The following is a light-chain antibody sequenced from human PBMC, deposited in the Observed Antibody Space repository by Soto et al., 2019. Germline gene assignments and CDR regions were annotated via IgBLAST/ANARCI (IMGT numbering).Light chain of an antibody. CDR3: HHRQRWRRA. V-gene: IGKV3D-15*03. Sequence: HSTRASQSINTRLAWYQHGPGQAPRLLIYKTSIWAAGIPARFSASGSGTDFTLTIRVVQPEDFALYYCHHRQRWRRAFGQGTKVDIK. J-gene: IGKJ1*01. CDR1: QSINTR. CDR2: KTS.